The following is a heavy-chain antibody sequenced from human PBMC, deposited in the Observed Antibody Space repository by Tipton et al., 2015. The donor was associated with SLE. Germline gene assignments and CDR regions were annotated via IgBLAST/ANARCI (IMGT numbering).Heavy chain of an antibody. CDR3: ARAVGDTSGYLDY. CDR1: GGSISSSPFY. Sequence: TLSLTCTVSGGSISSSPFYWGWIRQPPGKGLEWIGSLDYSGSTYYNPSLKSRISIPVDRSKNQFSLKLSSVTAADTAVYYCARAVGDTSGYLDYWGLGTLVTVSS. D-gene: IGHD3-22*01. J-gene: IGHJ4*02. CDR2: LDYSGST. V-gene: IGHV4-39*07.